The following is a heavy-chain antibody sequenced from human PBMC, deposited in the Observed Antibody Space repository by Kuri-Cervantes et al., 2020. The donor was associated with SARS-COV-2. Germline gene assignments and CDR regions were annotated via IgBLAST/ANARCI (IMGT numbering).Heavy chain of an antibody. J-gene: IGHJ4*02. CDR2: IKSKTDGGTT. CDR1: GFTFSNAW. CDR3: TTDFVVVPAAFFDY. D-gene: IGHD2-2*01. V-gene: IGHV3-15*01. Sequence: GESLKISCAASGFTFSNAWMSWVRQAPGKGLEWVGRIKSKTDGGTTGYAAPVKGRFTISRDDSKNTLYLQMNSLKTEDTAVYYCTTDFVVVPAAFFDYWGQGTLVTVSS.